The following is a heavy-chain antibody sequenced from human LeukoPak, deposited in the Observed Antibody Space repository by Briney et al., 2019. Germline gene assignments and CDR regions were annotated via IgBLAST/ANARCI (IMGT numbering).Heavy chain of an antibody. J-gene: IGHJ4*02. CDR3: ARDSLRYFDWLSDFDY. CDR2: ISYDGRNK. D-gene: IGHD3-9*01. CDR1: GFTFSSYG. V-gene: IGHV3-30*03. Sequence: PGGSLRLSCAASGFTFSSYGMHWVRQAPGKGLEWVAVISYDGRNKYYADSVKGRFTISRDNSKNTLYLQMNSLRAEDTAVYYCARDSLRYFDWLSDFDYWGQGTLVTVSS.